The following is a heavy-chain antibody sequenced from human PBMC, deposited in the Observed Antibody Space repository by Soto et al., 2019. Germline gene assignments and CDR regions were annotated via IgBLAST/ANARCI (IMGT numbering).Heavy chain of an antibody. CDR2: IYHSGST. CDR1: GYSISSGYY. J-gene: IGHJ5*02. D-gene: IGHD3-22*01. CDR3: ARVLGDAITMIPNWFDP. Sequence: SETLSLTCTVSGYSISSGYYWGWIRQPPGKGLEWIGSIYHSGSTYYNPSLKSRVTISVDTSKNQFSLKLSSVTAADTAVYYCARVLGDAITMIPNWFDPWGQGTLVTVSS. V-gene: IGHV4-38-2*02.